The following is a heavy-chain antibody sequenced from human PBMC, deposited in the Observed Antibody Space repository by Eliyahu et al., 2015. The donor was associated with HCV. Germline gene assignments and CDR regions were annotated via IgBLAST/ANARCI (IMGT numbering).Heavy chain of an antibody. CDR2: INHSGST. D-gene: IGHD6-6*01. V-gene: IGHV4-34*01. Sequence: QVQLQQWGAGLLKPSETLSLTCAVYXGSFXGYYWXWIRQPPGKGLEWIGEINHSGSTNYNPSLKSRVTISVDTSKNQFSLKLSSVTAADTAVYYCATHTPYSSSSRWFDPWGQGTLVTVSS. CDR3: ATHTPYSSSSRWFDP. J-gene: IGHJ5*02. CDR1: XGSFXGYY.